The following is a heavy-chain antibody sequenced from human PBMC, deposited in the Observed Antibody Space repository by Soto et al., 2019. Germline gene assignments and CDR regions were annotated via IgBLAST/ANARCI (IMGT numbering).Heavy chain of an antibody. Sequence: QVQLQESGPGLVKPSGTLSLTCAVSGGSISSSNWWSWVRQPPGKGLEWIGEIYHSGSTIYNPSLKSRVTISVDKSKTHFSLKMTSVTAADAAVYYCSAQSGEVFPIWGQGTMVTVSS. CDR1: GGSISSSNW. CDR2: IYHSGST. CDR3: SAQSGEVFPI. J-gene: IGHJ3*02. V-gene: IGHV4-4*02. D-gene: IGHD3-10*01.